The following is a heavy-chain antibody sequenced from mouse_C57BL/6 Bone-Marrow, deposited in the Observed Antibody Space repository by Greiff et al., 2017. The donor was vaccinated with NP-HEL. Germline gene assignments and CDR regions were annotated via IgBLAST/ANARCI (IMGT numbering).Heavy chain of an antibody. D-gene: IGHD1-1*01. CDR3: ARGGTFYYEYYFDY. Sequence: QVQLQQSGAELVKPGASVKMSCKASGYTFTTYPIEWMKQNHGKSLEWIGNFHPYNDDTKYNEKFKGKATLTVEKSSSTVYLGLSRLTSDDSAVYYCARGGTFYYEYYFDYWGKGTTLTVSS. CDR1: GYTFTTYP. J-gene: IGHJ2*01. V-gene: IGHV1-47*01. CDR2: FHPYNDDT.